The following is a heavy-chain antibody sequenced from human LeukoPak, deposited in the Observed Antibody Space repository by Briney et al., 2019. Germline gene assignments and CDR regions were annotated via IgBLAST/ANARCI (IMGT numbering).Heavy chain of an antibody. CDR2: ISSSSSTI. CDR1: GFTFSSYS. V-gene: IGHV3-48*02. CDR3: ARVRKGYSGYDF. J-gene: IGHJ4*02. Sequence: PGGSLRLSCAASGFTFSSYSMNWVRQAPGKGLEWVSYISSSSSTIYYADSVKGRFTVSRDNAKNSLYLQMNSLRDEDTAVYYCARVRKGYSGYDFWGQGTLVTVSS. D-gene: IGHD5-12*01.